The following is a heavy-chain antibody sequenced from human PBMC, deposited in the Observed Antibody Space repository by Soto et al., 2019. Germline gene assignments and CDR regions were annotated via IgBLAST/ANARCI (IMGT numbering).Heavy chain of an antibody. V-gene: IGHV1-8*01. CDR2: MNPNSGNT. Sequence: GSVKVCFKASGYPFTSYDINLVRQATGQGLEWMGWMNPNSGNTGYAQKFQGRVTMTRNTSISTAYMELSSLRSEDTAVYYCARRQQIAHGYNWFDPWGQGTLVTVSS. CDR1: GYPFTSYD. J-gene: IGHJ5*02. CDR3: ARRQQIAHGYNWFDP. D-gene: IGHD6-6*01.